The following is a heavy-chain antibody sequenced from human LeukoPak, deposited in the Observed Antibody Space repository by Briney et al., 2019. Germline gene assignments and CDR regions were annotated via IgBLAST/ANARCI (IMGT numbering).Heavy chain of an antibody. Sequence: NPSETLSLTCTVSGGSISSSSYYWGWVRQPPGKGLEWIGEINHSGSTNYNPSLKSRVTISIDTSKNQFSLKLRSVTAADTAVYYCTRSPPPGATAYGVVDLWGQGTLVTVSS. V-gene: IGHV4-39*07. CDR3: TRSPPPGATAYGVVDL. J-gene: IGHJ4*02. D-gene: IGHD3-16*01. CDR2: INHSGST. CDR1: GGSISSSSYY.